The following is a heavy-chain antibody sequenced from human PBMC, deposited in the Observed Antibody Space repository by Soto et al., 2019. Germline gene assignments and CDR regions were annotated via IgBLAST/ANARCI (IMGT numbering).Heavy chain of an antibody. CDR1: GYTFTGYY. CDR2: INPNSGGT. D-gene: IGHD3-3*01. CDR3: ARSPTYDFWGGSAFDI. Sequence: ASVKVSCKASGYTFTGYYMPWVRQAPGQGLEWMGWINPNSGGTNYAQKFQGWVTMTRDTSISTAYMELSRLRSDDTAVYYCARSPTYDFWGGSAFDIWGQGTMVTVSS. J-gene: IGHJ3*02. V-gene: IGHV1-2*04.